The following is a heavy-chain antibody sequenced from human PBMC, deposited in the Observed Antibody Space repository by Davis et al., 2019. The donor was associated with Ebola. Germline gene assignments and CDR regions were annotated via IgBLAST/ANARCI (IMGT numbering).Heavy chain of an antibody. CDR2: INPNNGAS. J-gene: IGHJ5*02. D-gene: IGHD2-2*01. CDR3: ARDGTLGYCSSTSCQNWFDP. CDR1: GYTFTGYY. Sequence: SVQVSCMASGYTFTGYYIHWVRQAPGQGLEWMGWINPNNGASNYAQKFQGRVTMTRDTSISAAYMELSRLRSDDTAVYYCARDGTLGYCSSTSCQNWFDPWGQGTLVTVSS. V-gene: IGHV1-2*02.